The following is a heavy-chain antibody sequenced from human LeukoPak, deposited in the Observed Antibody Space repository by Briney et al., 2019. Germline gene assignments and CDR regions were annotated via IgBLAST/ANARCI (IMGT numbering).Heavy chain of an antibody. CDR3: ARQGSVLMVYAIDY. V-gene: IGHV4-59*08. Sequence: SETLSLTCTVSGGSISSYYWSWIRQPPGKGLEWIGYIYYSGSTNYNPSLKSRVTISVDTSKNQFSLKLSSVTAADTAVYYCARQGSVLMVYAIDYWGQGTLVTVSS. CDR2: IYYSGST. D-gene: IGHD2-8*01. J-gene: IGHJ4*02. CDR1: GGSISSYY.